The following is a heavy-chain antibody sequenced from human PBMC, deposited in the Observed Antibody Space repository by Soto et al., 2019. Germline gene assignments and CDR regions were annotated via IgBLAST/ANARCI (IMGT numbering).Heavy chain of an antibody. CDR1: GYTFTSYG. Sequence: RASVKVSCKASGYTFTSYGMSWVRQAPGQGLEWMGWISAYNGNTNYAQKLQGRVTMTTDTSTSTAYMELRSLRSDDTAVYYCATSGYDWRNWFDPWGQGTLVTVSS. V-gene: IGHV1-18*01. CDR3: ATSGYDWRNWFDP. CDR2: ISAYNGNT. D-gene: IGHD5-12*01. J-gene: IGHJ5*02.